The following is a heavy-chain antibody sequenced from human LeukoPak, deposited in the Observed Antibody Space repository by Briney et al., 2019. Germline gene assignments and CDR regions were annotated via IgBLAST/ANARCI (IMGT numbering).Heavy chain of an antibody. CDR3: ARDYDSSGYYGDAFGI. CDR1: GGSISSGDYY. V-gene: IGHV4-30-4*01. J-gene: IGHJ3*02. CDR2: IYYSGST. D-gene: IGHD3-22*01. Sequence: SQTLSLTCTVSGGSISSGDYYWSWIRQPPGKGLEWIGYIYYSGSTYYNPSLRSRVTISVDTSKNQFSLKLGSVTAADTAVYYCARDYDSSGYYGDAFGIWGQGTMVTVSS.